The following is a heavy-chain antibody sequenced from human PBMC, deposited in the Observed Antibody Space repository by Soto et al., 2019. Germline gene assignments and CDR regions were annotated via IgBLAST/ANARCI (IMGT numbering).Heavy chain of an antibody. V-gene: IGHV4-39*01. D-gene: IGHD1-26*01. Sequence: QLQLQESGPGLVKPSETLSLTCIVSAGSISSTTYYWGWIRQPPGKGLEWIGSIYYSGSPSYNPSLQSRVTISVDAAKDQIYVRLSSVTAADTGVYYCAGHLRSGTYYDGNDYWGQGALVTVSS. CDR3: AGHLRSGTYYDGNDY. J-gene: IGHJ4*02. CDR2: IYYSGSP. CDR1: AGSISSTTYY.